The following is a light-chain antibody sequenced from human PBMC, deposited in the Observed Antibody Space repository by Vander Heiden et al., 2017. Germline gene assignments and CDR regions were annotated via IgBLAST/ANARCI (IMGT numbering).Light chain of an antibody. V-gene: IGLV2-8*01. J-gene: IGLJ1*01. CDR3: SSYGGSNNLI. Sequence: QSALTQPPSASGSPGQSVTISRTGTSSDVGGHNSVAWYQQYPGKAPKVMIYEVSKRPSGVPDRFSGSKSGNTASLTVSGLQAEDEADYYCSSYGGSNNLIFGTGTQVTVL. CDR1: SSDVGGHNS. CDR2: EVS.